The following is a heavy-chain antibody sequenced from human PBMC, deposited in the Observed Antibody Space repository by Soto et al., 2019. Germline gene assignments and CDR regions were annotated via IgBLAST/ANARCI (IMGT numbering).Heavy chain of an antibody. Sequence: QVQLVQSGAEVKKPGSSVKVSCKASGGTFSSYTISWVRQAPGQGLEWMGRIIPILGIANYAQKFQGRVTITADQSTRTAYMELSSLRSEDTAVYYRARDRDGDHDPNGYFQYYLDGWGKGTTVTVFS. V-gene: IGHV1-69*08. J-gene: IGHJ6*03. CDR3: ARDRDGDHDPNGYFQYYLDG. D-gene: IGHD4-17*01. CDR1: GGTFSSYT. CDR2: IIPILGIA.